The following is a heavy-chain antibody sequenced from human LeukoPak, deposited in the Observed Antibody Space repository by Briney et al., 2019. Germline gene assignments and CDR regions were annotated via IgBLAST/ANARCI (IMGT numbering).Heavy chain of an antibody. D-gene: IGHD6-19*01. Sequence: SETLSLTCTVSGGSISSDYWNWIRHPPGKALEWIGYIYYSGNTNYNPSLESRVTISVDPSKTQFSLTLTSVTAADTAVYYCSRAPGQWLGTGMDVWGQGTTVTVSS. J-gene: IGHJ6*02. CDR1: GGSISSDY. CDR3: SRAPGQWLGTGMDV. V-gene: IGHV4-59*01. CDR2: IYYSGNT.